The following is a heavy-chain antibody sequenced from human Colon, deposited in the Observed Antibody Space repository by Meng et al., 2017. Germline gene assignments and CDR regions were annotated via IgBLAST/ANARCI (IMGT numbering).Heavy chain of an antibody. CDR2: INTNTGNP. J-gene: IGHJ4*02. CDR1: GYTCTSYD. CDR3: ARLYCSGGSCYTIDY. D-gene: IGHD2-15*01. Sequence: QVQLVQSCAELKKPGASMKVSWKASGYTCTSYDMNWVRQAPGQGLEWMGWINTNTGNPTYAQGFTGRFVFSLDTSVSTAYLQISSLKAADTAVYYCARLYCSGGSCYTIDYWGQGTLVTVSS. V-gene: IGHV7-4-1*02.